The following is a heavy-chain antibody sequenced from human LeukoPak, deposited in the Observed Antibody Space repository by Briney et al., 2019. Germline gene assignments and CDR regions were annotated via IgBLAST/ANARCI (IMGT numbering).Heavy chain of an antibody. CDR2: INPNSGGT. Sequence: GASVKVSCKASGYTFTGYYMHWVRQAPGQGLEWMGWINPNSGGTNYAQKFQGRVTMTRDTSISTAYMELSRLRSDDTAVYYCARESYCDSSGYLPWGQGTLVTVSS. CDR1: GYTFTGYY. CDR3: ARESYCDSSGYLP. J-gene: IGHJ5*02. D-gene: IGHD3-22*01. V-gene: IGHV1-2*02.